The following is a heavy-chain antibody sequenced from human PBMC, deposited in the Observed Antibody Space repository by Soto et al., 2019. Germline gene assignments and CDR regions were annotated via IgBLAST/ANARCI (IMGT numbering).Heavy chain of an antibody. V-gene: IGHV3-23*01. J-gene: IGHJ4*02. CDR2: ISGSGGST. Sequence: PGGSLRLSCAASGFTFSSYAMSWVRQAPGKGLEWVSAISGSGGSTYYADSVKGRFTISRDNSKNTLYLQMNSLRAEDTAVYYCAKDSFSSLYYYDSSGYYYDYWGQGTLVTVSS. CDR1: GFTFSSYA. CDR3: AKDSFSSLYYYDSSGYYYDY. D-gene: IGHD3-22*01.